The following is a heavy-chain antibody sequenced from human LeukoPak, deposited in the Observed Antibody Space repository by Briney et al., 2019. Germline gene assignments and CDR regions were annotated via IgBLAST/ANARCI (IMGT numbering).Heavy chain of an antibody. Sequence: GGSLRLSCAASGFTFSNYWMTWVRQAPGKGLEWVANVKQDESEKYYLDSVKGRFTISRDNAKKSLFLQMNSLRAEDTAVYYCARSTPSLDSWGQGTLVTVSS. CDR3: ARSTPSLDS. CDR1: GFTFSNYW. J-gene: IGHJ4*02. D-gene: IGHD5/OR15-5a*01. V-gene: IGHV3-7*01. CDR2: VKQDESEK.